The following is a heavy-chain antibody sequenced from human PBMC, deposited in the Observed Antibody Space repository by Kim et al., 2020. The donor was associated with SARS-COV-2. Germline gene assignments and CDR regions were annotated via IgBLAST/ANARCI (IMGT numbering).Heavy chain of an antibody. Sequence: GGSLRLSCAASGFTFSSYAMSWVRQAPGKGLEWVSAISGSGGSTYYADSVKGRFTISRDNSKNTLYLQMNSLRAEDTAVYYCAKDPLWGDSSSWIDAFDICGQGTMGTVSS. CDR1: GFTFSSYA. V-gene: IGHV3-23*01. J-gene: IGHJ3*02. CDR3: AKDPLWGDSSSWIDAFDI. D-gene: IGHD6-13*01. CDR2: ISGSGGST.